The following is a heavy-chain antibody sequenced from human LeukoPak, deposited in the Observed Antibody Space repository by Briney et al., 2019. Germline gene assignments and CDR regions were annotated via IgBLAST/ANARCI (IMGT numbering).Heavy chain of an antibody. V-gene: IGHV1-18*04. Sequence: RASLKVSCNTSGYTLTNYCISWVRQPPGQGLEWMGWISVYNDNTKYAQKFQGRITMTTDTPTSTAYMELRSLRSDDTAVYYCAREAYIDALDIWGQGTMVTVSS. D-gene: IGHD2-21*01. CDR3: AREAYIDALDI. J-gene: IGHJ3*02. CDR2: ISVYNDNT. CDR1: GYTLTNYC.